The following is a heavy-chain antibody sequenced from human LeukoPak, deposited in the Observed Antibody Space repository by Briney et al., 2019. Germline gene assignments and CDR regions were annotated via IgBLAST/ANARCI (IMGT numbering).Heavy chain of an antibody. Sequence: SETLSLTCDVSGVSFSQYYWTWVRQPPGKGLEWIGEISHGEGTHYNPSLKNRVTTSLDTSKNQFSLKLNSVTAADGAVYYCSRGIDPYKLGNVWGQGTLVTVCS. V-gene: IGHV4-34*01. CDR1: GVSFSQYY. CDR2: ISHGEGT. CDR3: SRGIDPYKLGNV. J-gene: IGHJ1*01. D-gene: IGHD1-1*01.